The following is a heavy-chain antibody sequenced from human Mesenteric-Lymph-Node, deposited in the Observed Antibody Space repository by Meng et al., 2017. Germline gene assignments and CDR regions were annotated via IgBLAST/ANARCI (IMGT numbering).Heavy chain of an antibody. CDR2: ISSSGSSI. CDR1: GFTFSDYY. V-gene: IGHV3-11*04. J-gene: IGHJ4*02. CDR3: AREGYSGYDYAY. Sequence: GESLKISCAASGFTFSDYYITWIRQAPGRGLEWVSYISSSGSSIYYADSVKGRFTITKDNAKNSLYLQMNSLRAEDTAVYYCAREGYSGYDYAYWGQGTLVTVSS. D-gene: IGHD5-12*01.